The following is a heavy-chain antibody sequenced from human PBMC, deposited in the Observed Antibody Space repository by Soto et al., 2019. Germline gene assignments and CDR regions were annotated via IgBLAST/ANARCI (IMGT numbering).Heavy chain of an antibody. Sequence: EVQLVESGGSLVTPGGSPRLSCAASGFPFTKAWMTWVRQAPGKGLEWVGRIRSKTSSETREYAAPVKGRFTISRDDSKNMLYLEMNSLKIEDTGVYYCTTDGFTGIVGIWGQGTMVTVSS. CDR2: IRSKTSSETR. CDR1: GFPFTKAW. V-gene: IGHV3-15*01. J-gene: IGHJ3*02. CDR3: TTDGFTGIVGI. D-gene: IGHD3-22*01.